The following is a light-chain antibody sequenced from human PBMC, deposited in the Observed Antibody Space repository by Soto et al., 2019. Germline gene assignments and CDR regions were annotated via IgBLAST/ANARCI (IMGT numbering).Light chain of an antibody. CDR2: GNS. Sequence: VLTQPPSVSGAPGQRVTISCTGSSSNIGAGYDVHWYQQLPGTAPKLLIYGNSNRPSGVPDRFSGSKSGTSASLAITGLQAEDEADYYCQSYDSSLSAFYVFGTGTKVTVL. CDR1: SSNIGAGYD. J-gene: IGLJ1*01. V-gene: IGLV1-40*01. CDR3: QSYDSSLSAFYV.